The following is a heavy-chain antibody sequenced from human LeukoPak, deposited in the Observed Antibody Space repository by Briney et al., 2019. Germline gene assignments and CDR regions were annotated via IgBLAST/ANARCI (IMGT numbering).Heavy chain of an antibody. V-gene: IGHV4-59*01. Sequence: SETLSLTCTVSGGSISSYYWSWIRQPPGKGLEWIGYIYYSGSTNYNPSLKSRVTISVDTSKNQFSLKLRSVTAADTAMYYCARDKCGSSGCRYFDYWGQGTLVTVSS. CDR1: GGSISSYY. CDR3: ARDKCGSSGCRYFDY. D-gene: IGHD6-19*01. CDR2: IYYSGST. J-gene: IGHJ4*02.